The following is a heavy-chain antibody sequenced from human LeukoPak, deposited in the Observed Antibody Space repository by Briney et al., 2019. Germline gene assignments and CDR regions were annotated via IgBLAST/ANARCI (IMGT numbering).Heavy chain of an antibody. CDR3: AKSRLISGTYRNDYYYYDMDV. V-gene: IGHV3-30*18. CDR1: AFTFSDYG. Sequence: GGSLRLSCAASAFTFSDYGMHWVRQAPGKGLEWVSVVLNDGSDKYYADFVKGRFTIFRDNSKKTLYLQMNSLTAEDTAVYFCAKSRLISGTYRNDYYYYDMDVWGQGTTVTVSS. CDR2: VLNDGSDK. J-gene: IGHJ6*02. D-gene: IGHD3-16*02.